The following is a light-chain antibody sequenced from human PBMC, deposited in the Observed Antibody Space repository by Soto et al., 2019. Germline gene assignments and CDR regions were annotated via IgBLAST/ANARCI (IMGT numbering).Light chain of an antibody. J-gene: IGKJ1*01. V-gene: IGKV1-5*01. CDR3: QQYNSYPWT. CDR1: QRISNW. Sequence: DIQMTQSPSTLSASVGDRVTITCRASQRISNWLAWYQQKPGKAPKLLIYDASSMGSGVPSRFSGSGSGTEFTLSISSLHPDDFAIYYCQQYNSYPWTFGQGTKVDIK. CDR2: DAS.